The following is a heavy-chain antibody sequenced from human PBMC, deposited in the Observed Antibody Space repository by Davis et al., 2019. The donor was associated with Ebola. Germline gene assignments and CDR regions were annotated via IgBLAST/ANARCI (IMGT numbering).Heavy chain of an antibody. CDR2: ISSSSSYI. Sequence: PGGSLRLSCAASGFTFSSYSMNWVRQAPGKGLEWVSSISSSSSYIYYADSVKGRFTISRDNAKNSLYLQMNSLRAEDTAVYYCARDTKYGYGYYYYYYGMDVWGQGATVTVSS. CDR1: GFTFSSYS. J-gene: IGHJ6*02. CDR3: ARDTKYGYGYYYYYYGMDV. D-gene: IGHD4-17*01. V-gene: IGHV3-21*01.